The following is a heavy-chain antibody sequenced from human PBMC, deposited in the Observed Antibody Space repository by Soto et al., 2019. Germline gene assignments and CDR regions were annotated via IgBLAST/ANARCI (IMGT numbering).Heavy chain of an antibody. V-gene: IGHV1-3*01. CDR3: ARGVDCTNGVCYISWFDP. CDR1: GYTFTSYS. J-gene: IGHJ5*02. CDR2: INAGNGNT. D-gene: IGHD2-8*01. Sequence: GASVKVSCKASGYTFTSYSTHWVRQAPGQRLEWMGWINAGNGNTKYSQKFQGRVTITRDTSASTAYMELSSLRSEDTAVYYCARGVDCTNGVCYISWFDPWGQGTLVTVSS.